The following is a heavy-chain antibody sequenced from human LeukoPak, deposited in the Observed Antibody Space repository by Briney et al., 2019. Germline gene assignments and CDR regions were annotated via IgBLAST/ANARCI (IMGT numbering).Heavy chain of an antibody. CDR3: ARDLRNSKIAARPPYY. V-gene: IGHV1-69*06. CDR2: IIPIFGTA. CDR1: GGTFSSYS. Sequence: VASVKVSCKASGGTFSSYSISWVRQAPGQGLEWMGGIIPIFGTANYAQKFQGRVTITADKSTSTAYMDLSSLRAEDTAVYYCARDLRNSKIAARPPYYWGQGTLVTVSS. J-gene: IGHJ4*02. D-gene: IGHD6-6*01.